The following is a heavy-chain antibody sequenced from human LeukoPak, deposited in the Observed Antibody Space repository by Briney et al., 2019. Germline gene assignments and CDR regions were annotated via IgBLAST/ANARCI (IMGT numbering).Heavy chain of an antibody. CDR2: ISSSSSYI. D-gene: IGHD3-10*01. CDR1: GFTFSSYS. J-gene: IGHJ4*02. Sequence: PGGSLRLSCAASGFTFSSYSMNWVRQAPGKGLEWVSSISSSSSYIYYADSVKGRFTISRDNAKNSLYLQMNSLRAEDTAVYYCARDGGGGYYYGSGSYWIWGQGTLVTVSS. V-gene: IGHV3-21*01. CDR3: ARDGGGGYYYGSGSYWI.